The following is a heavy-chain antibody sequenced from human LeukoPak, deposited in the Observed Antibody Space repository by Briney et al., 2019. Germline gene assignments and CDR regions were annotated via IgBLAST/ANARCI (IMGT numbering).Heavy chain of an antibody. Sequence: GGSLRLSCAASGFTFSSYAMSWVRQAPGKGLEWVSAISGSGGSTYYADSAKGRFTISRDNSKNTLYLQMNSLRAEDTAVYYCAKDIEGKSSGSPIPAAGGPDDAFDIWGQGTMVTVSS. V-gene: IGHV3-23*01. CDR2: ISGSGGST. D-gene: IGHD3-10*01. CDR1: GFTFSSYA. J-gene: IGHJ3*02. CDR3: AKDIEGKSSGSPIPAAGGPDDAFDI.